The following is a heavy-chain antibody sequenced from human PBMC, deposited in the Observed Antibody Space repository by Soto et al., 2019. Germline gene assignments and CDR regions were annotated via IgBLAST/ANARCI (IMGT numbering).Heavy chain of an antibody. D-gene: IGHD3-22*01. Sequence: SETLSLTCSVSGDSISRIDYYWTWIRQHPEKGLEWIGNIYFRGNTYYSPSLESRLTISVDASKNQFSLKLTSVTAADTAVYYCAREGGSYDSGGYLIRGAFDIWGQGTMVTVSS. CDR2: IYFRGNT. J-gene: IGHJ3*02. CDR3: AREGGSYDSGGYLIRGAFDI. CDR1: GDSISRIDYY. V-gene: IGHV4-31*03.